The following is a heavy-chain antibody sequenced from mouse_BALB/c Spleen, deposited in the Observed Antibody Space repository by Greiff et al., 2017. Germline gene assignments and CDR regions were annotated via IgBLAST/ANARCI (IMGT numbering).Heavy chain of an antibody. CDR2: ISSGGST. CDR1: GFTFSSYA. D-gene: IGHD2-2*01. J-gene: IGHJ4*01. V-gene: IGHV5-6-5*01. CDR3: ARGRGYYDAMDY. Sequence: EVKVEESGGGLVKPGGSLKLSCAASGFTFSSYAMSWVRQTPEKRLEWVASISSGGSTYYPDSVKGRFTISRDNARNILYLQMSSLRSEDTAMYYCARGRGYYDAMDYWGQGTSVTVSS.